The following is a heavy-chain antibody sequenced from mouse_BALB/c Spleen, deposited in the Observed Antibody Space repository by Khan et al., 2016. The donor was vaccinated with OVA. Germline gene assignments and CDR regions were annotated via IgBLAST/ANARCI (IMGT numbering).Heavy chain of an antibody. CDR3: TRRGQDFFDY. CDR2: IYPSDSYT. CDR1: GYTFTSYW. Sequence: QVQLKQSGAELVRPGASVMLSCKASGYTFTSYWINWVKQRPGQGLEWIGNIYPSDSYTNYNQEFKGKATLTVDKSSSTAYMQLSSPTSEDSAVYYCTRRGQDFFDYWGQGTTLTVSS. V-gene: IGHV1-69*02. D-gene: IGHD6-1*01. J-gene: IGHJ2*01.